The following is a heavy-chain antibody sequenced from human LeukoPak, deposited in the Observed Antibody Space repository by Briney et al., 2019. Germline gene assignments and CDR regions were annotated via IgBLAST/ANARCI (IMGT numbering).Heavy chain of an antibody. J-gene: IGHJ4*02. CDR1: GYTFTGYY. CDR2: IYPGDSDT. Sequence: ASVKVSCKASGYTFTGYYMHWVRQAPGQGLEWMGIIYPGDSDTRYSPSFQGQVTISADKSISTAYLQWSSLKASDTAMYYCARSAKMYGSGSYYNYFDYWGQGTLVTVSS. CDR3: ARSAKMYGSGSYYNYFDY. V-gene: IGHV5-51*01. D-gene: IGHD3-10*01.